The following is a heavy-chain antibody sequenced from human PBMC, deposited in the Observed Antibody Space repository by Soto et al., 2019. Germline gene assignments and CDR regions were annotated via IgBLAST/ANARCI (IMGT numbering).Heavy chain of an antibody. CDR1: GFSFSNAW. CDR2: IKRKIDGEAT. V-gene: IGHV3-15*07. CDR3: TTGSVEGV. Sequence: EVQLVESGGGVVKPGGSLRLSCAASGFSFSNAWMNWVRQAPGKGLEWVGRIKRKIDGEATDYAGPVKGRFTVFRDDSKSALYLQMNSLKGDDTAVYYCTTGSVEGVWGQGTTVTVS. J-gene: IGHJ6*02. D-gene: IGHD2-15*01.